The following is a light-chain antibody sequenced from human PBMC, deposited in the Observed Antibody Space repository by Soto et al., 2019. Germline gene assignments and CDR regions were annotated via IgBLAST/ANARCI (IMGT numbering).Light chain of an antibody. CDR3: LQDYNYPWT. J-gene: IGKJ1*01. CDR1: QGIRND. Sequence: AIQMTQSPSSLSASVGDRVTITCRASQGIRNDLGWYQQKPGKAPKFLIYGASSSQSGVPSRFSGSGSGTDFTLTISSLQPEDFATYYCLQDYNYPWTFGQGTKVEIK. CDR2: GAS. V-gene: IGKV1-6*01.